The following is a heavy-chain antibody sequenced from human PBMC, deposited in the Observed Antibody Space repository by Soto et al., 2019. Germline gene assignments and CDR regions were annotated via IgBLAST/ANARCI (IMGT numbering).Heavy chain of an antibody. Sequence: QVQLVQSGAEVKKPGASVKVSCKASGYTFTSYGISWVRQAPGQGLEWMGWISAYNGNTNYAQKLQGRVTMTTDTSTSTAHMEPRSLRSDHTAVYYCARDRYCSGGSCYHFDYWGQGTLVTVSS. D-gene: IGHD2-15*01. CDR2: ISAYNGNT. CDR3: ARDRYCSGGSCYHFDY. CDR1: GYTFTSYG. J-gene: IGHJ4*02. V-gene: IGHV1-18*01.